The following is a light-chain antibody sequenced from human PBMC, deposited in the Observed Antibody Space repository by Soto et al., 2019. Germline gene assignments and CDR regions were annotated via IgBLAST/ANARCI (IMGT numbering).Light chain of an antibody. CDR1: QDIRGA. J-gene: IGKJ5*01. Sequence: AIQVTQSPSSLSASVGDRVTITCRASQDIRGALAWYQQKPGKPPRLLIYDVSTLESGVPSRFSGSSSGTEFTLTISSLQSEDFGTYLCQQFNSYPFTFGHGTLLEIK. CDR3: QQFNSYPFT. V-gene: IGKV1-13*02. CDR2: DVS.